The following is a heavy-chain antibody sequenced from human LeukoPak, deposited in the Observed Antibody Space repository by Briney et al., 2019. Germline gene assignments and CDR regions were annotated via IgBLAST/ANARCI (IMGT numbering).Heavy chain of an antibody. Sequence: PSETLSLTCTVSGGSISSYYWSWIRQPAGKGLEWIGRIYISGSTNYNPSLKSRVTMSVDMSKNQFSLKLSSVTAADTAVYYCARSYCSGGSCYSDFDYWGQGTLVTVSS. CDR2: IYISGST. V-gene: IGHV4-4*07. D-gene: IGHD2-15*01. CDR3: ARSYCSGGSCYSDFDY. J-gene: IGHJ4*02. CDR1: GGSISSYY.